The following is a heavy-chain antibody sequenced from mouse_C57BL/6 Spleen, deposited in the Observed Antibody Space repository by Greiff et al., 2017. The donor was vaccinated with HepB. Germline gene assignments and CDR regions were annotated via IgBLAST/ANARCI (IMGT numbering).Heavy chain of an antibody. Sequence: VQLQQSGPELVKPGASVKISCKASGYTFTDSYMNWVKQSHGKSLEWIGDINPNKGGTSYNQKFKGKATLTVDKSSSTAYMKLRSLTSEGSAVYYCARPYYGALYWGQGTTLTVSS. D-gene: IGHD1-1*01. V-gene: IGHV1-26*01. CDR1: GYTFTDSY. J-gene: IGHJ2*01. CDR3: ARPYYGALY. CDR2: INPNKGGT.